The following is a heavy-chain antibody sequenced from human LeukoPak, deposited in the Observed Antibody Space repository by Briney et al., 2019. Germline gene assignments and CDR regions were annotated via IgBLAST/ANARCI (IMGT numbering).Heavy chain of an antibody. D-gene: IGHD3/OR15-3a*01. CDR1: GYTFTAYY. CDR2: IDPNSGGT. J-gene: IGHJ4*02. Sequence: ASVKVSCKASGYTFTAYYIRWVRQAPGQGLEWMGWIDPNSGGTNYAQRFQGRVTMTRDTSISTAYMELSRLRSDDTAVYYCARGGSMIFGVLNDWGQGARVTVSS. CDR3: ARGGSMIFGVLND. V-gene: IGHV1-2*02.